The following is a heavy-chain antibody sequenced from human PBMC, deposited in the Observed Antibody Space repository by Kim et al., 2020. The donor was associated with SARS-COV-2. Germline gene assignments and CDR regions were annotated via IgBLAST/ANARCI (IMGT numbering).Heavy chain of an antibody. D-gene: IGHD2-21*01. Sequence: GGSLRLSCAASGFSVSNNYMSWVRQTPGKGLEWVAVFYSGGATYYAECAKGRFTISRDNSNNTLFLQMNSLRADDTAVYYCARGIETFHFDYWGQGTLVTVSS. J-gene: IGHJ4*02. CDR2: FYSGGAT. CDR1: GFSVSNNY. V-gene: IGHV3-53*01. CDR3: ARGIETFHFDY.